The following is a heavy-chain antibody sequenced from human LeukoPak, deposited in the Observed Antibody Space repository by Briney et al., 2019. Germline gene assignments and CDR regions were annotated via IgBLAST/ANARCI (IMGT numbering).Heavy chain of an antibody. CDR2: ISYDGSNK. J-gene: IGHJ3*02. V-gene: IGHV3-30*18. CDR3: AKDLSSGWHNDAFDI. D-gene: IGHD6-19*01. Sequence: PGGPLRLSCAPSGFPFRSYGMHGVGQPPGKRLEGGAVISYDGSNKYYPDSVKGRFTISRDNSKNTLYLQMNSLRAEDTAVYYCAKDLSSGWHNDAFDIWGQGTMVTVSS. CDR1: GFPFRSYG.